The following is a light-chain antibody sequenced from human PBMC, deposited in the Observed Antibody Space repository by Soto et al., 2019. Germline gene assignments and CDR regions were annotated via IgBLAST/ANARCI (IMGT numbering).Light chain of an antibody. CDR2: HAS. CDR3: QQYNSYAGT. Sequence: DIQMTQSPSTLSASVGDKVTITCRASQSISSWLAWHQQKPGKAPKLLIYHASSLESGVPPRFSGSGSWTAFTLPISSLQPDDFATYYCQQYNSYAGTFGKGTKV. J-gene: IGKJ1*01. CDR1: QSISSW. V-gene: IGKV1-5*01.